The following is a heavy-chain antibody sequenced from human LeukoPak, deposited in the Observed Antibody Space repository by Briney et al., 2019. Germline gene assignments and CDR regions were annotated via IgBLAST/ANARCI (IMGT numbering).Heavy chain of an antibody. CDR1: GGSFSDYY. D-gene: IGHD3-22*01. V-gene: IGHV4-34*01. CDR3: ARAGDNSGYSDF. CDR2: INHSGRT. Sequence: SETLSLTCAVYGGSFSDYYWVWIRQPPGKGLEWIGEINHSGRTNYNPSLRSRVTISVDTSKNQFSLKLSSVTAADTAMYFCARAGDNSGYSDFWGQGALVIVSS. J-gene: IGHJ4*02.